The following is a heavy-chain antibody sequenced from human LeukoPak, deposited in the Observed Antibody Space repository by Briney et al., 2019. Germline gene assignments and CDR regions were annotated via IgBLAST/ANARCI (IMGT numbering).Heavy chain of an antibody. CDR2: IYPGDSDT. J-gene: IGHJ6*02. CDR1: GYSFTSYW. Sequence: GESLKISCKGSGYSFTSYWIGWVRQMPGKGLEWMGIIYPGDSDTRYSPSFQGQVTISADKSISTAYLQWSSLKASDTAMYYCARRGEVVVANYGMDVWGQGTTVTVSS. V-gene: IGHV5-51*01. D-gene: IGHD2-15*01. CDR3: ARRGEVVVANYGMDV.